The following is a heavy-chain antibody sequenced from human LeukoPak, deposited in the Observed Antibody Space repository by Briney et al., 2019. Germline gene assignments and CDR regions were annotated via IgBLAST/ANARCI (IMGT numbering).Heavy chain of an antibody. V-gene: IGHV3-21*01. D-gene: IGHD6-13*01. CDR3: VRDKIAAAGTDYYYGMDV. CDR1: GFTFSDYY. CDR2: ISSSSSYI. Sequence: GGSLRLSCAASGFTFSDYYMNWVRQAPGKGLEWVSSISSSSSYIYYADSVKGRFTISRDNAKNSLYLQMNSLRAEDTAVYYCVRDKIAAAGTDYYYGMDVWGQGTTVTVSS. J-gene: IGHJ6*02.